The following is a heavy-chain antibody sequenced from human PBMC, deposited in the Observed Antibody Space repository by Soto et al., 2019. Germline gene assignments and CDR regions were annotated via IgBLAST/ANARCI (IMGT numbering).Heavy chain of an antibody. CDR3: ARGGLEWLLYDWFDP. Sequence: ASVKVSCKASGYTFTSYGISWVRQAPGQGLEWMGWISAYNGNTNCAQKLQGRVTMTTDTSTSTAYMELRSLRSDDTAVYYCARGGLEWLLYDWFDPWGQGTLVTVSS. CDR1: GYTFTSYG. CDR2: ISAYNGNT. V-gene: IGHV1-18*01. J-gene: IGHJ5*02. D-gene: IGHD3-3*01.